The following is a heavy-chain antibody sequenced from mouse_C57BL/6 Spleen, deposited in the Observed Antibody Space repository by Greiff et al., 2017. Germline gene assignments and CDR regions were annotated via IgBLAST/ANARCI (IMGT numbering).Heavy chain of an antibody. CDR2: IDPSDSET. Sequence: VQLQQPGAELVRPGSSVKLSCKASGYTFTSYWMHWVKQRPIQGLEWIGNIDPSDSETHYNQKFKDKATLTVDKSSSTAYMQLSSLTSEDSAVYYCARRNWDGGAMDYWGQGTSVTVSS. CDR3: ARRNWDGGAMDY. V-gene: IGHV1-52*01. CDR1: GYTFTSYW. D-gene: IGHD4-1*01. J-gene: IGHJ4*01.